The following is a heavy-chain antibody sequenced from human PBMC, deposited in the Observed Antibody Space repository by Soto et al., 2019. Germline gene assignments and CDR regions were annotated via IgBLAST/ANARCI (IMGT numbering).Heavy chain of an antibody. J-gene: IGHJ6*02. Sequence: QVQLVESGGGVVQPGRSLRLSCAASGFTFRSYGMHWVRQAPGKGLEWVAVISYDGSNKYYADSVKGRFTISRDNSKNTLYLQMNSLRAEDTAVYYCAKELGAPYSSGWYDYYYGMDVWGQGTTVTVSS. CDR2: ISYDGSNK. V-gene: IGHV3-30*18. CDR3: AKELGAPYSSGWYDYYYGMDV. CDR1: GFTFRSYG. D-gene: IGHD6-19*01.